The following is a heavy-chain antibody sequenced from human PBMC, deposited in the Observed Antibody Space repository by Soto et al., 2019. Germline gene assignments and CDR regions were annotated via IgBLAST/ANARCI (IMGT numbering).Heavy chain of an antibody. D-gene: IGHD7-27*01. Sequence: TXGALRLSCAASGFTVGLYCMGWVRQAPGKGLEWVANLKRDGSEKYFLESVKGRFTMSRDNAKNSFYLHMNNLRAEDTAVYFRPRMGLWGKLTDLWAQGTSVTVSS. CDR1: GFTVGLYC. CDR2: LKRDGSEK. J-gene: IGHJ4*02. CDR3: PRMGLWGKLTDL. V-gene: IGHV3-7*01.